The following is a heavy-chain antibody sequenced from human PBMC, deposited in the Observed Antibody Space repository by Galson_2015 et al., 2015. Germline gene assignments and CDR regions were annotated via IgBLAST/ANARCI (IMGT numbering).Heavy chain of an antibody. J-gene: IGHJ4*02. CDR3: KGGYSSGWYVSFDY. CDR1: GFTFSNAW. Sequence: SLRLSCAASGFTFSNAWMSWVRQAPGKGLEWVGRIKSKTDGGTTDYAAPVKGRFTISRDDSKNTLYLQMNSLKTGDTAVYYCKGGYSSGWYVSFDYWGQGTLVTVSS. V-gene: IGHV3-15*01. CDR2: IKSKTDGGTT. D-gene: IGHD6-19*01.